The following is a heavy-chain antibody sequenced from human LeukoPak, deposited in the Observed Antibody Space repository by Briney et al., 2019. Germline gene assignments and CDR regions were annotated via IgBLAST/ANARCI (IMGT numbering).Heavy chain of an antibody. CDR2: ISSSGSTI. Sequence: GGSLRLSCAASGFTFSDYYMSWIRQAPGKGREWVSYISSSGSTIYYADSVKGRFTISRDNAKNSLYLQMNSVRAEDTAVYYCARERDANYYDSSGYYSIRDYWGQGTLVTVSS. V-gene: IGHV3-11*04. D-gene: IGHD3-22*01. J-gene: IGHJ4*02. CDR3: ARERDANYYDSSGYYSIRDY. CDR1: GFTFSDYY.